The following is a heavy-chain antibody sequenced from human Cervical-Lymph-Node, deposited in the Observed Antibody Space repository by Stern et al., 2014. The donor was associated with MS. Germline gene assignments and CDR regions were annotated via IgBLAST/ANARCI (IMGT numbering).Heavy chain of an antibody. CDR2: IHYTGST. CDR1: GGSISSRAYY. D-gene: IGHD2-15*01. CDR3: ARSQNGRLLHYYFDS. Sequence: QVQLQESGPRLVKPSQTLSLTCTVSGGSISSRAYYWSWIRQHPEKGLDWIGYIHYTGSTYYNPSLKSRFTISIDTSKTQFSLKLSSVTDADTAIYYCARSQNGRLLHYYFDSWGHGTLVTVSS. V-gene: IGHV4-31*03. J-gene: IGHJ4*01.